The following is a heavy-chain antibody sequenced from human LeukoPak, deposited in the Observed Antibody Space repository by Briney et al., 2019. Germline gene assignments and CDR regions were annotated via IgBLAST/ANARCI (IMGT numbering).Heavy chain of an antibody. CDR2: TYYRSKWYN. CDR1: GDSVSRNSAA. Sequence: SQTLSLTCAISGDSVSRNSAAWNWIRQSPSRGLEWLGRTYYRSKWYNDYAVSVKSRITINPDTSKNQFSLQLNSVTPEDTAVYYCAREGGTIAVAGLTFDYWGQGTLVTVSS. CDR3: AREGGTIAVAGLTFDY. J-gene: IGHJ4*02. V-gene: IGHV6-1*01. D-gene: IGHD6-19*01.